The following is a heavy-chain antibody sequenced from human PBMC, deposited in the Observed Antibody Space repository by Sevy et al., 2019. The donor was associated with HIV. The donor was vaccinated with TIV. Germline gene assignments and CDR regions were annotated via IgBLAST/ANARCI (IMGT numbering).Heavy chain of an antibody. J-gene: IGHJ4*02. CDR2: ISRSSSTI. CDR1: GFTFSSYS. CDR3: ARERKMYDSSGYYFHFDY. D-gene: IGHD3-22*01. Sequence: GGSLRLSCAASGFTFSSYSMNWVRQAPGKGLEWVSDISRSSSTIYYADSVKGRFTISRDNAKNSLYLQMNSLRDEDTAVYYCARERKMYDSSGYYFHFDYWGQGTLVTVSS. V-gene: IGHV3-48*02.